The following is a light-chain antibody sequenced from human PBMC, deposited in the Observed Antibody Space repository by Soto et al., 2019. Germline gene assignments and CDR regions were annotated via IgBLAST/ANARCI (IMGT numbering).Light chain of an antibody. J-gene: IGLJ1*01. CDR3: VSHVYHRNV. Sequence: QSALTQPPSASGSPGQSVSISCTGTSSDVGGSDYVSWYQHHPGKAPKLTIYDVNKRPSEVPDRFSGSKSGNVASLTVSGLRAEAEADYYCVSHVYHRNVFGPGTKLAVL. CDR2: DVN. V-gene: IGLV2-8*01. CDR1: SSDVGGSDY.